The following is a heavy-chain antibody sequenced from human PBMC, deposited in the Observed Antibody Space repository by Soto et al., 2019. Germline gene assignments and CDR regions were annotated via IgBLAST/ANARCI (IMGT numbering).Heavy chain of an antibody. CDR1: GFTFSSYG. J-gene: IGHJ6*02. Sequence: QVQLVESGGGVVQPGRSLRLSCAASGFTFSSYGMHWVRQAPGKGLEWVAVIWYDGSNKYYADSVKGRFTISRDNSKNTLYLQMNSLRAEDTAVYYCAREADILTGIYYSGMDVWGQGTTVTVSS. V-gene: IGHV3-33*01. CDR3: AREADILTGIYYSGMDV. CDR2: IWYDGSNK. D-gene: IGHD3-9*01.